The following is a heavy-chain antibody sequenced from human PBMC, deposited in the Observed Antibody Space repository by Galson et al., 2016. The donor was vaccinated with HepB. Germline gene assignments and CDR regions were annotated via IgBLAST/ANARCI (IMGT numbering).Heavy chain of an antibody. CDR1: GLTFDVYA. CDR3: AKDTSYSSSWFYFDY. CDR2: ISWNSGRI. J-gene: IGHJ4*02. V-gene: IGHV3-9*01. Sequence: SLRLSCAASGLTFDVYAMHWVRQAPGKGLEWVSGISWNSGRIGYADSVKGRFTIPRDNAKNSLFLQMNSLRPEDTALYYCAKDTSYSSSWFYFDYWGQGALVTVSS. D-gene: IGHD6-13*01.